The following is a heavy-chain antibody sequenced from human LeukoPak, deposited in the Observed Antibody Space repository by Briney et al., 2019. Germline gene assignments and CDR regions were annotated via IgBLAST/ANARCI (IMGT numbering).Heavy chain of an antibody. D-gene: IGHD4-17*01. CDR1: GFTFSSYG. Sequence: GGSLRLSCAASGFTFSSYGMHWVRQAPGKGLEWVAVIWYDGSNKYYADSVKGRFTISRDNSKNTLYLQMNSLRAEDTAVYYCARDHGDYVSGHFDLWAVAPWSLSPQ. V-gene: IGHV3-33*01. CDR3: ARDHGDYVSGHFDL. CDR2: IWYDGSNK. J-gene: IGHJ2*01.